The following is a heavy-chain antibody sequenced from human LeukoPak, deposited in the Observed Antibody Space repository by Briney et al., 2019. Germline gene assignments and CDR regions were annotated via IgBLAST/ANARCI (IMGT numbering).Heavy chain of an antibody. V-gene: IGHV4-59*10. CDR2: IYTSGST. CDR1: GGSFSGYY. J-gene: IGHJ3*02. Sequence: SETLSLTCAVYGGSFSGYYWSWIRQPAGKGLEWIGRIYTSGSTNYNPSLKSRVTISVDTSKNQFSLKLNSVTAADTAVYFCARGPYSYDSSGAFDIWGQGTMVTVSS. D-gene: IGHD3-22*01. CDR3: ARGPYSYDSSGAFDI.